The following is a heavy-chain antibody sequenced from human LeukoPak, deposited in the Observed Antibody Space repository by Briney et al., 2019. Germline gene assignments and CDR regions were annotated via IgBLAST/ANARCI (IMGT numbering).Heavy chain of an antibody. V-gene: IGHV3-7*01. D-gene: IGHD5-18*01. Sequence: PGGSLRLSCAPSGVTFSRDCRAWVRQAPGKGLEWVANIKQDGSEKYYVESVKGRLTIFRENAKNSLYLQMNRLRAEHTDVYYCPRDLSCTAMDYWGQGTLVTVSS. CDR2: IKQDGSEK. CDR3: PRDLSCTAMDY. CDR1: GVTFSRDC. J-gene: IGHJ4*02.